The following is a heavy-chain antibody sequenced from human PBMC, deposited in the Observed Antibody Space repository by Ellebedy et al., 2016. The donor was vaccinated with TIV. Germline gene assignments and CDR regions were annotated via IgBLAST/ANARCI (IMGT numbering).Heavy chain of an antibody. CDR2: INPEETTT. Sequence: GESLKISCAGSGFYWMHWVRQAPGKGLVWVSRINPEETTTNTADSVRGRFAISRDIAKNTVYLPMNSRRVEDTAVYYCVRDLHGYNDQWGQGTLVTVSS. CDR1: GFYW. V-gene: IGHV3-74*01. CDR3: VRDLHGYNDQ. J-gene: IGHJ4*02. D-gene: IGHD3-10*01.